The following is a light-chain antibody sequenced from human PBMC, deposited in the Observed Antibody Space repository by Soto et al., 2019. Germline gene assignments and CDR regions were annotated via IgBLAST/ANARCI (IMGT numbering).Light chain of an antibody. Sequence: QSVLTQPRSVSGSPGQSVTISCTGTSSDVGGYNYVSWYQQHPGKAPKLMIYDVSKRPSGVPDRFSGSKSGNTASLTISGLQAEDEADYYCTSYTTNTALVFGTGTKVTVL. J-gene: IGLJ1*01. CDR1: SSDVGGYNY. CDR2: DVS. CDR3: TSYTTNTALV. V-gene: IGLV2-11*01.